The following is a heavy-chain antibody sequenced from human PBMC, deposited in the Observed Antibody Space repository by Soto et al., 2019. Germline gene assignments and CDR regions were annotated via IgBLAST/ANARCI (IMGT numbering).Heavy chain of an antibody. CDR1: GFTFRNYA. J-gene: IGHJ4*02. Sequence: QVHLVESGGGVVQPGESLRLSCAASGFTFRNYAMHWVRQAPGKGLAWVAVISYTGNNKIYADSMKGQFTISRDNSENTLYLQLNSLRPEDTAVYFCARGGAYCASAACFPAFDFWGPGTLVTVSS. D-gene: IGHD3-22*01. V-gene: IGHV3-30-3*01. CDR3: ARGGAYCASAACFPAFDF. CDR2: ISYTGNNK.